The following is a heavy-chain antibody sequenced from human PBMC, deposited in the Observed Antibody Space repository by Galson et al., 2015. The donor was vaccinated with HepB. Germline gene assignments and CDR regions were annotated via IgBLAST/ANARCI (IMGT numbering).Heavy chain of an antibody. J-gene: IGHJ3*02. Sequence: SLRLSCAASGFTFSSYAMSWVRQAPGKGLEWVSAISGSGGSTYYADSVKGRFTISRDNSKNTLYLQMNSLKTEDTAVYYCTTLVVPAAMDAFDIWGQGTMVTVSS. CDR3: TTLVVPAAMDAFDI. CDR2: ISGSGGST. D-gene: IGHD2-2*01. V-gene: IGHV3-23*01. CDR1: GFTFSSYA.